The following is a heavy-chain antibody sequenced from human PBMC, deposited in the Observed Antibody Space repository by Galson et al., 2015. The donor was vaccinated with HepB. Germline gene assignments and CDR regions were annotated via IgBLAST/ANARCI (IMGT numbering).Heavy chain of an antibody. Sequence: SETLSLTCAVYGGSFSGYYWSWIRQPPGKGLEWIGEINHSGSTNYNPSLKSRVTISVDTSKNQFSLKLSSVTAADTAVYHCARGLEVGYCSSTSCSGIDGMDVWGQGTTVTVSS. CDR2: INHSGST. D-gene: IGHD2-2*01. J-gene: IGHJ6*02. V-gene: IGHV4-34*01. CDR3: ARGLEVGYCSSTSCSGIDGMDV. CDR1: GGSFSGYY.